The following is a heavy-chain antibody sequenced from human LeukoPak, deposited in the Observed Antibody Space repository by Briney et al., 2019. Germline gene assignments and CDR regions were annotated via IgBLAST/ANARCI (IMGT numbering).Heavy chain of an antibody. CDR3: ARNYDRSANRWFDP. J-gene: IGHJ5*02. D-gene: IGHD3-22*01. V-gene: IGHV1-2*02. CDR1: GYTFTDYY. CDR2: INPNSGGT. Sequence: ASVTVSLKASGYTFTDYYIHWVRQAPGQGLEWMGWINPNSGGTNYAQKFQGRVTMTRGTSISTAYMELSRLTSDDTAVYYCARNYDRSANRWFDPWGQGTPVTVSS.